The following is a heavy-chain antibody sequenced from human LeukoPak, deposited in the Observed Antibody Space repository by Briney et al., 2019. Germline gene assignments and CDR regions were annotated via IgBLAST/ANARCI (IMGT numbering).Heavy chain of an antibody. Sequence: PGGSLRLSCVGSGFTFNTYWMNWVRQAPGKGLEWVANIREDGSEIYYLDSVKGRFTIFRDNAKNSLYLQMNGLRAEDTAVYYCARHWAHLVYWGQGTLVTVSS. V-gene: IGHV3-7*01. D-gene: IGHD7-27*01. CDR1: GFTFNTYW. CDR2: IREDGSEI. J-gene: IGHJ4*02. CDR3: ARHWAHLVY.